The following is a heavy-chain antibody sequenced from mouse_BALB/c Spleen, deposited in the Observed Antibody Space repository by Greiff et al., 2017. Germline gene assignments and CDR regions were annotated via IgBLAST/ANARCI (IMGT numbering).Heavy chain of an antibody. Sequence: EVKLVESGGGLVQPGGSLKLSCAASGFTFSSYTMSWVRQTPEKRLEWVAYISNGGGSTYYPDTVKGRFTISRDNAKNTLYLQMSSLKSEDTAMYYCARHPITTVVATRDYAMDYWGQGTSVTVSS. D-gene: IGHD1-1*01. J-gene: IGHJ4*01. CDR1: GFTFSSYT. CDR3: ARHPITTVVATRDYAMDY. V-gene: IGHV5-12-2*01. CDR2: ISNGGGST.